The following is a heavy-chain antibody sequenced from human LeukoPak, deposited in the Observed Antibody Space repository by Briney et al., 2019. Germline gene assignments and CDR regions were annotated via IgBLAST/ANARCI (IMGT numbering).Heavy chain of an antibody. Sequence: GGSLRLSCAASGFTFSSYGMHWVRQAPGKGLEWVAVIWYDGSNKYYADSVKGRFTISRDNSKSTLYLQMNSLRAEDTAVYYCARKEYSSSSTFDYWGQGTLVTVSS. D-gene: IGHD6-6*01. J-gene: IGHJ4*02. CDR2: IWYDGSNK. CDR3: ARKEYSSSSTFDY. CDR1: GFTFSSYG. V-gene: IGHV3-33*01.